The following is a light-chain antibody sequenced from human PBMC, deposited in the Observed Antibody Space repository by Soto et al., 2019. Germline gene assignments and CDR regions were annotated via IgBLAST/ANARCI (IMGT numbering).Light chain of an antibody. CDR3: QQYGSSPCT. J-gene: IGKJ1*01. Sequence: EIVLTQSPGTLSLSPGERATLSCRASQSVSSSYLAWYQQKPAQAPRLLIYGASSRATGIPDRFSGSGSGTDFTLTISRLEPEDCAIYYCQQYGSSPCTFGQGTKVEIK. CDR1: QSVSSSY. V-gene: IGKV3-20*01. CDR2: GAS.